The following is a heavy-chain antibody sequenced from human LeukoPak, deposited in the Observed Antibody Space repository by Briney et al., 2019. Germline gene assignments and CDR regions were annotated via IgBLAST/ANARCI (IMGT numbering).Heavy chain of an antibody. Sequence: GGSLRLSCAASGFTSSSYGMHWVRQAPGKGLEWVAVIWYDGSNKYYADSVKGRFTISRDNSKNTLYLQMNSLRAEDTAVYYCARGVAAGTFFKGLTYYFDYWGQGTLVTVSS. J-gene: IGHJ4*02. D-gene: IGHD6-13*01. V-gene: IGHV3-33*01. CDR2: IWYDGSNK. CDR1: GFTSSSYG. CDR3: ARGVAAGTFFKGLTYYFDY.